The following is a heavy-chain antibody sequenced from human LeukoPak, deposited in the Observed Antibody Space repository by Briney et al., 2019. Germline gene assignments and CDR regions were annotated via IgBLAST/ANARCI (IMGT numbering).Heavy chain of an antibody. CDR3: ARAPLYHYDSSGYLFDY. CDR2: IYYSGTT. V-gene: IGHV4-39*07. CDR1: GGSIGSSSYY. D-gene: IGHD3-22*01. J-gene: IGHJ4*02. Sequence: SETLSLTCTASGGSIGSSSYYWGWIRQPPGKGLEWIGIIYYSGTTYYNPSLKSRVTISVGTSKNQFSLKLSSVTAADTAIYYCARAPLYHYDSSGYLFDYWGQGTLVTVSS.